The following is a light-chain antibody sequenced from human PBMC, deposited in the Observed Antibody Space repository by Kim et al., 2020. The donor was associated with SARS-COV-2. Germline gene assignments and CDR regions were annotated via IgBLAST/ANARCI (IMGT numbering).Light chain of an antibody. CDR2: LEGSGSY. Sequence: VKPTCTLSSGHSSYIIAWHQQQPGKAPRYLMKLEGSGSYNKGSGVPDRFSGSSSGADRYLTISNLQSEDEADYYCETWDSNTNWVFGGGTKLTVL. V-gene: IGLV4-60*03. J-gene: IGLJ3*02. CDR3: ETWDSNTNWV. CDR1: SGHSSYI.